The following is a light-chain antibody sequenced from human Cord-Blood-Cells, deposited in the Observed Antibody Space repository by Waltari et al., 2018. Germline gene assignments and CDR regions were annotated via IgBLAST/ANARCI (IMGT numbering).Light chain of an antibody. CDR2: WAS. Sequence: DIVMTQSPDSLAVSLGERATTNCKSSPSVLYSSNNKNYLAWYQQKPGQPPKLLIYWASTRESGVPGRFSGSGSGTDFTLTISSLQAEDVAVYYCQQYYSTPLTFGGGTKVEIK. CDR3: QQYYSTPLT. J-gene: IGKJ4*01. V-gene: IGKV4-1*01. CDR1: PSVLYSSNNKNY.